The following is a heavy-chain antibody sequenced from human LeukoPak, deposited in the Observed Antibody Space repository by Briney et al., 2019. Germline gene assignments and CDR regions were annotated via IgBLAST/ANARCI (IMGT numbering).Heavy chain of an antibody. V-gene: IGHV3-21*01. CDR3: ARLSTVVTFDY. J-gene: IGHJ4*02. D-gene: IGHD4-23*01. CDR2: ISSSSSYI. CDR1: GFTFSSYS. Sequence: GGSLRLSCAASGFTFSSYSMNWVRQAPGKGLEWVSSISSSSSYIYYADSVKGRFTVSRDNAKNSLDLQMHSLRVEDAAVYYCARLSTVVTFDYWGQGTLVTVSS.